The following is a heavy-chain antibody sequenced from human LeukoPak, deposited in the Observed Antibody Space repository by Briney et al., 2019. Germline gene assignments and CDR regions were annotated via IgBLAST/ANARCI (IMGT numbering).Heavy chain of an antibody. V-gene: IGHV3-30-3*01. CDR2: ISYDGSNK. D-gene: IGHD5-12*01. CDR3: AREGIVATSYYYYYGMDV. J-gene: IGHJ6*02. CDR1: GFTFSSYA. Sequence: GRSLRLSCAASGFTFSSYAMHWVRQAPGKGLEWVAVISYDGSNKYYADSVKGRFTISRDNSKNTLYLQMNSLRAEDTAVYYCAREGIVATSYYYYYGMDVWGQGTMVTVSS.